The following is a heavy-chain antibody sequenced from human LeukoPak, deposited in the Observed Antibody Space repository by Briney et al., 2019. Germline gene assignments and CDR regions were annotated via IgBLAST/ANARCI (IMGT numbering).Heavy chain of an antibody. V-gene: IGHV3-7*03. D-gene: IGHD2-2*01. J-gene: IGHJ6*03. Sequence: PGGSLRLSCAASGFTFSSYWMSWVRQAPGKVLEWVANIKQDGSEKYYVDSVKGRFTISRDNSKNTLYLQMNSLRAEDTAVYYCVKAAARLYYYYYMDVWGKGTTVTISS. CDR1: GFTFSSYW. CDR3: VKAAARLYYYYYMDV. CDR2: IKQDGSEK.